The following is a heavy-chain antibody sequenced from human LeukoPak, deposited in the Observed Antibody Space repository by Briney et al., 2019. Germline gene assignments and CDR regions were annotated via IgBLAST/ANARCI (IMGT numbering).Heavy chain of an antibody. CDR3: ARVSTGSEYFDY. J-gene: IGHJ4*02. CDR2: ISSSGSTI. Sequence: PGGSLRLSCAASGFTFSSYEMNWVRQAPGKGLEWVSYISSSGSTIYYADSVKGRFTISRDNAKNSLYLQMNSLRAEDTAVYYCARVSTGSEYFDYWGQGTLVTVSS. V-gene: IGHV3-48*03. CDR1: GFTFSSYE.